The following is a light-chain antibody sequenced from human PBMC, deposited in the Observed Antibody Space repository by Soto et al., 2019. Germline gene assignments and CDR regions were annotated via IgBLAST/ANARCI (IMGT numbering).Light chain of an antibody. Sequence: EIVLTQSPGTLSLSPVETVTLSCRASQSISGNYVAWYQHNPGQAPRLLFYDASNRATGIPARFSGSGSGTDFTLTISSLQPEDFAVYYCQQRSNWPPSITFGQGTRLEIK. J-gene: IGKJ5*01. CDR2: DAS. CDR3: QQRSNWPPSIT. CDR1: QSISGNY. V-gene: IGKV3-11*01.